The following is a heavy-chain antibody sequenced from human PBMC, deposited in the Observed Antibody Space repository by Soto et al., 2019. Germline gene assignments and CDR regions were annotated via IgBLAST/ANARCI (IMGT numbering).Heavy chain of an antibody. D-gene: IGHD3-3*01. V-gene: IGHV1-69*04. J-gene: IGHJ4*02. CDR2: IIPILGIA. Sequence: SVKVSCKASGGTFSSYTISWARQAPGQGLEWMGRIIPILGIANYAQKFQGRVTITADKSTSTAYMELSSLRSEDTAVYYCARDKGPRSGFHDLDYWAQGTLVNVSS. CDR3: ARDKGPRSGFHDLDY. CDR1: GGTFSSYT.